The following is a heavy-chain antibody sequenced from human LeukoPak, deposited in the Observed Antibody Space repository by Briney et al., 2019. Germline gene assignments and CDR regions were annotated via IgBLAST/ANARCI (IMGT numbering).Heavy chain of an antibody. D-gene: IGHD1-1*01. CDR2: IYYSGST. CDR1: GGSISSYY. J-gene: IGHJ6*02. V-gene: IGHV4-59*01. CDR3: ARDNDGTYGMDV. Sequence: SETLSLTCTVSGGSISSYYWSWIRQPPRKGLEWIGYIYYSGSTNYNPSLKSRVTISVDTSKNQFSLKLSSVTAADTAVYYCARDNDGTYGMDVWGQGTTVTVSS.